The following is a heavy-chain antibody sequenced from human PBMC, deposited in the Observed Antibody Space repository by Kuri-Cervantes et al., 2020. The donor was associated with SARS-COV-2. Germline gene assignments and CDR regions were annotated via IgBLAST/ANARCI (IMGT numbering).Heavy chain of an antibody. D-gene: IGHD1-26*01. CDR1: GFTFSSYA. CDR3: ASSLVDYFDY. Sequence: GGSLRLSCAASGFTFSSYAMHWVRQAPGKGLEWVAVISYDGSNKYYADSVKGRFTISRDNSKNTLYLQMNSLRAEDTAAYYCASSLVDYFDYWGQGTLVTVSS. V-gene: IGHV3-30-3*01. CDR2: ISYDGSNK. J-gene: IGHJ4*02.